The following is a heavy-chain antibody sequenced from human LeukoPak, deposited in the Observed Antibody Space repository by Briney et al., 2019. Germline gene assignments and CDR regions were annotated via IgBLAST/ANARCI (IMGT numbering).Heavy chain of an antibody. Sequence: SETLSLTCTVSGGSISSSSYYWGWIRQPPGKGLEWIGSIYYSGSTNYNPSLKSRVTISVDTSKNQFSLKLSSVTAADTAVYYCAGTYYSSSSSFDYWGQGTLVTVSS. CDR2: IYYSGST. D-gene: IGHD6-6*01. J-gene: IGHJ4*02. CDR1: GGSISSSSYY. CDR3: AGTYYSSSSSFDY. V-gene: IGHV4-39*07.